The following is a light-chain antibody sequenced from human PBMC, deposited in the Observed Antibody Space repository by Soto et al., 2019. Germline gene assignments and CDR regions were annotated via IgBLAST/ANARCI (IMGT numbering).Light chain of an antibody. CDR1: QSASNN. CDR3: QQYNKWPLT. Sequence: EIVMTQAPATLSVSPGERATLSCRASQSASNNLAWYQQKPGQAPRLLIYVASTRATGIPARFSGSGSGTEFTLTISSLQSEDCAVYYCQQYNKWPLTFGQGTKVEI. V-gene: IGKV3-15*01. J-gene: IGKJ1*01. CDR2: VAS.